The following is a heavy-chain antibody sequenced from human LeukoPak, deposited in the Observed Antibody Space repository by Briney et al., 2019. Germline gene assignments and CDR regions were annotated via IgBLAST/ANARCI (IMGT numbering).Heavy chain of an antibody. CDR1: GGSISSYY. CDR2: IYYSGST. CDR3: AREDYGGRRLGSGSWD. V-gene: IGHV4-59*01. J-gene: IGHJ4*02. Sequence: SETLSLTCTVSGGSISSYYWSGIRQPPGKGLEWIGYIYYSGSTNYNPSLKSRVTISVDTSKNQFSLKPSSVTAADTAVYYCAREDYGGRRLGSGSWDWGQGTLVTVSS. D-gene: IGHD4-23*01.